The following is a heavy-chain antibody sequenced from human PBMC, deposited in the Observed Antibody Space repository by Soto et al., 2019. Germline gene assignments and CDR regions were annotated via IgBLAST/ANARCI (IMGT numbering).Heavy chain of an antibody. Sequence: EVQLLESGGGLVQPGGSLRLSCAASGLTFSSYAMSWVRQAPGKGLEWVSAISGSGAVTYYADSVKGRFNISRDNSKNSLYLQMNRLGAEDTAVYYCAKDKGCTRTTCQWNAFDIWGQGKRVTVSS. CDR2: ISGSGAVT. CDR1: GLTFSSYA. D-gene: IGHD2-2*01. V-gene: IGHV3-23*01. J-gene: IGHJ3*02. CDR3: AKDKGCTRTTCQWNAFDI.